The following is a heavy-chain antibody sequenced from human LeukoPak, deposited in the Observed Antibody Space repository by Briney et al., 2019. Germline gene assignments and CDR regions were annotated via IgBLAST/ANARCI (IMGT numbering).Heavy chain of an antibody. V-gene: IGHV3-7*01. CDR1: GFSFSNYW. J-gene: IGHJ4*02. CDR3: ARTLGTSSTSSALDY. Sequence: GGSLRLSCAASGFSFSNYWMTWVRQAPGKGLEWVANINQDGSEKDYVDSVKGRFTISRDSAKNSLYLQMNSLRAEDTAVYYCARTLGTSSTSSALDYWGQETLVTVSS. D-gene: IGHD2-2*01. CDR2: INQDGSEK.